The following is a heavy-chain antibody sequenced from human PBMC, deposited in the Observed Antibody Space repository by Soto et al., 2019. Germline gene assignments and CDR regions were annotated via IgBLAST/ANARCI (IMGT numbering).Heavy chain of an antibody. J-gene: IGHJ5*02. D-gene: IGHD3-10*01. CDR2: ISAYNGNT. V-gene: IGHV1-18*01. CDR1: GYTFTNYG. Sequence: ASVKVSCKASGYTFTNYGISWVRQAPGQGLEWMGWISAYNGNTNHAQKLQGRVTMTTDTSTSTAYMELRSLRSDDTAVYYCARGVGSGSYYNQYNWFDPWGRGILVTVSS. CDR3: ARGVGSGSYYNQYNWFDP.